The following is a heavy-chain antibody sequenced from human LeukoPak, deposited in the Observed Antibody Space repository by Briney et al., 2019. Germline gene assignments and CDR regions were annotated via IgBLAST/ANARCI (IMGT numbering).Heavy chain of an antibody. CDR3: AKSGSGWTPIYYYYYGIDV. J-gene: IGHJ6*02. D-gene: IGHD6-19*01. CDR2: ISGSGGST. CDR1: GFTFSSYA. V-gene: IGHV3-23*01. Sequence: GGSLRLSCAASGFTFSSYAMSWVRQAPGKGLEWVSAISGSGGSTYYADSVKGRFTISRDNSKNTLYLQMNSLRAEDTAVYYCAKSGSGWTPIYYYYYGIDVWGQGTTVTVSS.